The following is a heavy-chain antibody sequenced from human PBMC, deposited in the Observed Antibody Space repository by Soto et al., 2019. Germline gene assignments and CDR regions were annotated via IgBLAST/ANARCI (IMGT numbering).Heavy chain of an antibody. Sequence: GGSLRLSCAVSGFTVSNNYMSWVRQAPGKGLEGVSVIYSGGYTAYGDSVKGRFTISRDNSKNTLYFQLSSLRIEDTAVYYCTRDGRGLGRLSLFEYWGQGVLVTVSS. V-gene: IGHV3-53*01. CDR2: IYSGGYT. J-gene: IGHJ4*02. CDR3: TRDGRGLGRLSLFEY. CDR1: GFTVSNNY. D-gene: IGHD2-21*02.